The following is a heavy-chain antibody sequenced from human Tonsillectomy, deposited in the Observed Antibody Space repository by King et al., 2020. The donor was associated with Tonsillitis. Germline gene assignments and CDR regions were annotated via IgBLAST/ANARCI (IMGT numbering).Heavy chain of an antibody. V-gene: IGHV4-39*07. J-gene: IGHJ4*02. CDR2: IYYSGST. D-gene: IGHD3-10*01. Sequence: QLQESGPGLVKPSETLSLTCTVSGGSISSSSYYWGWIRQPPGKGLEWIGSIYYSGSTYYNPSLKSRVTISVDTSKNQFSLKLSSVTAADTAVYYCARTLLRWFGESPPFGYWGQGTLVTVSS. CDR3: ARTLLRWFGESPPFGY. CDR1: GGSISSSSYY.